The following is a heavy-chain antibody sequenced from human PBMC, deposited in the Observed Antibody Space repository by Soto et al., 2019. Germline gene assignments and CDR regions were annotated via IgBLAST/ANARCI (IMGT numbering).Heavy chain of an antibody. CDR2: VSNSGTIP. CDR1: GFTFSNYA. Sequence: EVHLLESGGGLVQPGGSLRLSCAASGFTFSNYAMSWVRQAPGKGLEWVSAVSNSGTIPFYADSGRGRFTIPRDNSENTLYLQMSRLRVEDTAVYYCAKDPFGVVTSFEAWGQGAPVTVSS. V-gene: IGHV3-23*01. CDR3: AKDPFGVVTSFEA. D-gene: IGHD3-3*01. J-gene: IGHJ4*02.